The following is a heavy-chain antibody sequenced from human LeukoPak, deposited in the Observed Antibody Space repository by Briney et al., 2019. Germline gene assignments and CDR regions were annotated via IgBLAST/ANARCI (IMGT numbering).Heavy chain of an antibody. D-gene: IGHD1-26*01. CDR1: GYTFTSYG. CDR3: ARVFAPVGATKGYFDY. J-gene: IGHJ4*02. CDR2: ISAYNGNT. V-gene: IGHV1-18*01. Sequence: GASVKVSCKASGYTFTSYGISWVRQAPGQGLEWMGWISAYNGNTNYAQKLQGRVTMTTDTSTSTAYMELRSLRSDDTAVYYCARVFAPVGATKGYFDYWGQGTLVTVSS.